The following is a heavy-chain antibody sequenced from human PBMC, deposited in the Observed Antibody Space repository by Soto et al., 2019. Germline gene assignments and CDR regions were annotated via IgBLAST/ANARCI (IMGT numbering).Heavy chain of an antibody. CDR1: GFTFSTYG. Sequence: EVQLVESGGDLVQPGGSLRLSCAASGFTFSTYGMTWVRQAPGKGLEFVSYISSSSSAIYYAGSVRGRFTISRDNAKNSLHLQMNSLRAEDTAIYYCSTAGAGRSESYYGSGGLDYWGQGTLVTVSS. J-gene: IGHJ4*02. CDR2: ISSSSSAI. CDR3: STAGAGRSESYYGSGGLDY. V-gene: IGHV3-48*04. D-gene: IGHD3-10*01.